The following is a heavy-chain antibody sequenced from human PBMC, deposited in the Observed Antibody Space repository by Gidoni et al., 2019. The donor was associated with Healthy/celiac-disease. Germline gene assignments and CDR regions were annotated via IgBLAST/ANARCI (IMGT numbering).Heavy chain of an antibody. Sequence: EVQLVESGGGLVQPGGSLRLSCAASGFTFSSYWMHWVRQAPGKGLVWVSRINRDGSSTSYADSVKGRFTISRDNAKNTLYLQMNSLRAVDTAVYYCARGRNYYYYYMDVWGKGTTVTVSS. V-gene: IGHV3-74*01. CDR3: ARGRNYYYYYMDV. CDR2: INRDGSST. J-gene: IGHJ6*03. CDR1: GFTFSSYW.